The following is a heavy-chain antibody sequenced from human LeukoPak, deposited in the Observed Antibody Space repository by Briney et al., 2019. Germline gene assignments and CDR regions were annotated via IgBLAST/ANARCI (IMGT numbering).Heavy chain of an antibody. CDR1: GFTFSSYG. CDR2: ISYDGSNK. Sequence: GGSLRLSCAASGFTFSSYGMHWVRQAPVKGVEWVAVISYDGSNKYYADSVKGRFTISRDNSKNTLYLQMNSLRAEDTAVYYCAKDLGAGPVLDAFDIWGQGTMVTVSS. D-gene: IGHD1-1*01. J-gene: IGHJ3*02. V-gene: IGHV3-30*18. CDR3: AKDLGAGPVLDAFDI.